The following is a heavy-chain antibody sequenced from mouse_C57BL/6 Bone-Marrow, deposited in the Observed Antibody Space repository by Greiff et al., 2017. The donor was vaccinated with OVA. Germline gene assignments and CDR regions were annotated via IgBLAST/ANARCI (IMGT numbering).Heavy chain of an antibody. V-gene: IGHV1-59*01. D-gene: IGHD4-1*01. Sequence: QVQLQQPGAELVRPGTSVKLSCKASGYTFTSYWMHWVKQRPGQGLEWIGVIDPSDSYTNYNQKFKGKATLTVDPSSSTAYMQLSSLTSEDSAVYYCARDSGTSFAYWGQGTLVTVSA. J-gene: IGHJ3*01. CDR3: ARDSGTSFAY. CDR2: IDPSDSYT. CDR1: GYTFTSYW.